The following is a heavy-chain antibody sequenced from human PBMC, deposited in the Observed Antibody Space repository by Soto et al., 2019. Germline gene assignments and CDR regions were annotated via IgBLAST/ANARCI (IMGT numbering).Heavy chain of an antibody. Sequence: DVQLLESGGGLVQPEGSLRLSCAASGFTFSSYAMGWVRQGPGKGLEWVAVVSIGGSTHYADSVRGRFTISRDNSTNTLSLQMNRLTAEDTAVYFCANRRGAGGHFDSLGQGALVTVSS. CDR2: VSIGGST. D-gene: IGHD2-15*01. CDR1: GFTFSSYA. CDR3: ANRRGAGGHFDS. V-gene: IGHV3-23*01. J-gene: IGHJ4*02.